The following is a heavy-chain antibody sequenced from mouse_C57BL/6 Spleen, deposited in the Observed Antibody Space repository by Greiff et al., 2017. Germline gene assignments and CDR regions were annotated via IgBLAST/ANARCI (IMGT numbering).Heavy chain of an antibody. CDR1: GYSFTGYY. D-gene: IGHD4-1*01. CDR2: INPSTGGT. CDR3: AKLTGTGFDY. V-gene: IGHV1-42*01. Sequence: LVESGPELVKPGASVKISCKASGYSFTGYYMNWVKQSPEKSLEWIGEINPSTGGTTYNQKFKAKATLTVDKSSSTAYMQLKSLTSEDSAVYYCAKLTGTGFDYWGQGTTLTVSS. J-gene: IGHJ2*01.